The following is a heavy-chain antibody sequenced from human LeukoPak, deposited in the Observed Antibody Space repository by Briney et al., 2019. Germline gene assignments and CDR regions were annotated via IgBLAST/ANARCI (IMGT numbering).Heavy chain of an antibody. CDR1: GFTFSSYA. V-gene: IGHV3-23*01. J-gene: IGHJ6*02. CDR3: AKPLEPYYDYVWGSYRSPSVFYYGMDV. D-gene: IGHD3-16*02. CDR2: ISGSGGST. Sequence: GASLRLSCAASGFTFSSYAMSWVRQAPGKGLEWVSAISGSGGSTYYADSVKGRFTISRDNSKNTLYLQMNSLRAEDTAVYYCAKPLEPYYDYVWGSYRSPSVFYYGMDVWGQGTTVTVSS.